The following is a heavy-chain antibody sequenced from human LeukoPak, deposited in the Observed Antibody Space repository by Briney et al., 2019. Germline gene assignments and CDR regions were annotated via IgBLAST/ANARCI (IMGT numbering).Heavy chain of an antibody. Sequence: PGGSLRLSCAASGFIVSSNYMSWVRQAPGKGLEWVSVIYSGGSTYYVDSVKDRFTISRDNSKNTLYLQMNSLRAEDTAVYYCARGREDSSGYYYAYYFDYWGQGTLVTVSS. J-gene: IGHJ4*02. CDR2: IYSGGST. D-gene: IGHD3-22*01. V-gene: IGHV3-53*01. CDR3: ARGREDSSGYYYAYYFDY. CDR1: GFIVSSNY.